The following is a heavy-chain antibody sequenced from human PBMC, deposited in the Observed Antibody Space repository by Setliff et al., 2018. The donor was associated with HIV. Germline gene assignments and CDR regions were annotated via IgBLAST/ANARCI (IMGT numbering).Heavy chain of an antibody. CDR1: GNSISSSSYY. V-gene: IGHV4-39*01. D-gene: IGHD3-22*01. Sequence: SETLSLTCSVSGNSISSSSYYWGWIRQHPGQGREWIGSIYYSGSTYYNPSLNSRVTISVDASKNQFSLKLSSVTAADTAVYYCASLPPLYDSSGYYFDYWGQGTLVTVSS. CDR2: IYYSGST. CDR3: ASLPPLYDSSGYYFDY. J-gene: IGHJ4*02.